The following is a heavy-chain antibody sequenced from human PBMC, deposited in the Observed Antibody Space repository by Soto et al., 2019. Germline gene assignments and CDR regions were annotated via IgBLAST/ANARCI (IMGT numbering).Heavy chain of an antibody. CDR3: ASSPGGVAAIDY. Sequence: SETLSLTCTVSGGSISSGDYYWSWIRQPPGKGLEWIGYIYYSGSTYYNPSLKSRVTISVDTSKNQFSLKLSSVTAADTAVYYCASSPGGVAAIDYWGQGTLVTVS. D-gene: IGHD6-19*01. CDR2: IYYSGST. V-gene: IGHV4-30-4*01. CDR1: GGSISSGDYY. J-gene: IGHJ4*02.